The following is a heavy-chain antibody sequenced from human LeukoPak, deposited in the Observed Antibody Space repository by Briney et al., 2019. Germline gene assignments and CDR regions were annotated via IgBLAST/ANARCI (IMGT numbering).Heavy chain of an antibody. V-gene: IGHV3-23*01. CDR2: ISGSGGST. D-gene: IGHD6-13*01. J-gene: IGHJ4*02. CDR1: GFTFSSYA. Sequence: GGPLRLSCAASGFTFSSYAMSWVRQAPGKGLEWVSAISGSGGSTYYADSVKGRFTISRDNSKNTLYLQMNGLRTEYMAVYYCAKATSWGISGAGGYWGQGTLVIVFS. CDR3: AKATSWGISGAGGY.